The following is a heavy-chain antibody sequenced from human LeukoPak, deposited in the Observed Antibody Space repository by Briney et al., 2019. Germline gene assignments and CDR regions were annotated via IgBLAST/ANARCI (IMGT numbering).Heavy chain of an antibody. J-gene: IGHJ6*03. CDR3: ARGGSPILYYYMDV. V-gene: IGHV1-2*02. CDR2: INSNTGGT. D-gene: IGHD2-2*01. Sequence: GASVKVSCKASGYTFTDYFMHWVRQAPGQGLEWMGWINSNTGGTNYAQKFQGRVTLTRDTSISTTYMELSRLKFDDTAIYYCARGGSPILYYYMDVWGEGTTVTISS. CDR1: GYTFTDYF.